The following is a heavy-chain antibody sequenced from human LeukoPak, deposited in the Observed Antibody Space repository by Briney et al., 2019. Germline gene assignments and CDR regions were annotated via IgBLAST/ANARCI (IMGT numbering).Heavy chain of an antibody. CDR1: GGSFSGYY. J-gene: IGHJ3*02. Sequence: SETLSLTYAVYGGSFSGYYWSWIRQPPGKGLEWIGEINHSGSTNYNPSLKSRVTISVDTSKNQFSLKLSSVTAADTAVYYCAREAYTTEYSSSGDAFDIWGQGTMVTVSS. CDR2: INHSGST. D-gene: IGHD6-6*01. V-gene: IGHV4-34*01. CDR3: AREAYTTEYSSSGDAFDI.